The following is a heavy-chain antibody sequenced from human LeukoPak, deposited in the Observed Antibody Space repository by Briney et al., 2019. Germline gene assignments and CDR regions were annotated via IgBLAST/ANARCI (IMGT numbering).Heavy chain of an antibody. Sequence: SETLSLTCNVSGGSIGSGDAYWSWVRQSPGKDLEWIAYIYHTGNSYYNPSLKNRLSISVDSSKNQFFLTLPSVTAADTATYYCARFVGGDYPFDYWGQGILVTVSS. CDR3: ARFVGGDYPFDY. D-gene: IGHD2-21*01. CDR2: IYHTGNS. V-gene: IGHV4-30-2*06. CDR1: GGSIGSGDAY. J-gene: IGHJ4*02.